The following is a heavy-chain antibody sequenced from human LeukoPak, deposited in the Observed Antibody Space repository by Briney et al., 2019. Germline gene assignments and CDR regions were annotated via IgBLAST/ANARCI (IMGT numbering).Heavy chain of an antibody. CDR1: GFPFGTFA. V-gene: IGHV3-23*01. CDR2: VTGSGANS. D-gene: IGHD4-17*01. CDR3: AKSDYGYYFDS. Sequence: GGSLRLSCAASGFPFGTFAMNWVRQAPGKGLEWVSAVTGSGANSYYADSVKGRFTVSRDNSKNTVYLQMSSLRAEDTALYYCAKSDYGYYFDSWGQGTLVTVSS. J-gene: IGHJ4*02.